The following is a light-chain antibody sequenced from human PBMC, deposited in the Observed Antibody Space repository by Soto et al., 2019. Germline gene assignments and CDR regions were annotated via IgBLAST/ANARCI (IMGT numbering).Light chain of an antibody. Sequence: DNHMTQSPSTMSSSVGDGVAITCRASDNIAPWVAWYQQKPGKAPKLLIYDASSLESGVPSRFSGSGAGTEFTLTISSLQPDDFATYYCQHYYGFSRTFGQGTKVDIK. CDR3: QHYYGFSRT. CDR2: DAS. V-gene: IGKV1-5*01. J-gene: IGKJ1*01. CDR1: DNIAPW.